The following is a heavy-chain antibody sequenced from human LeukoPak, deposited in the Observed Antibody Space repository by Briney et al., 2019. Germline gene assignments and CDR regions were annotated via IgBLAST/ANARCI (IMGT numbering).Heavy chain of an antibody. D-gene: IGHD6-19*01. CDR1: GFTFSSYW. CDR3: ARGGEYSSGWYSGY. J-gene: IGHJ4*02. V-gene: IGHV3-74*01. Sequence: PGGSLRLSCAASGFTFSSYWMHWVRQAPGKGLVWVSRINSDGSSTSYADSVKGRFTISRGNAKNTLYLQMNSLRAEDTAVYYCARGGEYSSGWYSGYWGQGTLVTVSS. CDR2: INSDGSST.